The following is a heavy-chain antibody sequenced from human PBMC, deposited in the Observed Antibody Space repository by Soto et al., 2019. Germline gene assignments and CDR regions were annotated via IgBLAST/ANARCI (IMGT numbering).Heavy chain of an antibody. D-gene: IGHD2-2*01. V-gene: IGHV1-2*04. Sequence: ASVKVSCKASGYTFTGYYMHWVRQAPGQGLEWMGWISPNSGGTNYAQKFQGWVTMTRDTSISTAYMELSRLRSDDTAVYYCATTQIHCSSTSCNNWFDPWGQGTLVTVSS. J-gene: IGHJ5*02. CDR1: GYTFTGYY. CDR3: ATTQIHCSSTSCNNWFDP. CDR2: ISPNSGGT.